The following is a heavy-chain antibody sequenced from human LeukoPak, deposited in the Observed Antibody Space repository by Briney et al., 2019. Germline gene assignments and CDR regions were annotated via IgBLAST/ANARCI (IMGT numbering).Heavy chain of an antibody. D-gene: IGHD3-10*01. J-gene: IGHJ3*02. Sequence: SETLSLTCTVSGGSIGTYYWTWIRHPPGKGLEWIGYIFYSGSTYYTPSLRSRVTISVDTSKNQFSLKLSSVTAADTAVYYCAVGGVYLRGGAEAFDIWGQGTMVTVSS. CDR1: GGSIGTYY. CDR3: AVGGVYLRGGAEAFDI. CDR2: IFYSGST. V-gene: IGHV4-59*12.